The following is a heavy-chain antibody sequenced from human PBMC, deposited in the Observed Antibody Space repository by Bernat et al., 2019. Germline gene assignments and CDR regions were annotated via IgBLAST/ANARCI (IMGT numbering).Heavy chain of an antibody. CDR2: INPNSGGT. V-gene: IGHV1-2*04. Sequence: QVQLVQSGAEVKKPGASVKVSCKVSGYTFTGYYMHWVRQAPGQGLEWMGWINPNSGGTNYAQKFQGWVTMTRDTSISTAYMELSRLRSDDTAVYYCARDYSSGWYYFDYWGQGTLVTVSS. D-gene: IGHD6-19*01. CDR1: GYTFTGYY. J-gene: IGHJ4*02. CDR3: ARDYSSGWYYFDY.